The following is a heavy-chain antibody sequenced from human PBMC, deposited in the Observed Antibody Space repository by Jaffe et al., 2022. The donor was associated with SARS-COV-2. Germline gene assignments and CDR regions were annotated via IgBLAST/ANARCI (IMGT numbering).Heavy chain of an antibody. CDR1: GGSISSSSYY. D-gene: IGHD4-17*01. V-gene: IGHV4-39*01. J-gene: IGHJ4*02. Sequence: QLQLQESGPGLVKPSETLSLTCTVSGGSISSSSYYWGWIRQPPGKGLEWIGSIYYSGSTYYNPSLKSRVTISVDTSKNQFSLKLSSVTAADTAVYYCARLFRSGYGAGGGPLDYWGQGTLVTVSS. CDR3: ARLFRSGYGAGGGPLDY. CDR2: IYYSGST.